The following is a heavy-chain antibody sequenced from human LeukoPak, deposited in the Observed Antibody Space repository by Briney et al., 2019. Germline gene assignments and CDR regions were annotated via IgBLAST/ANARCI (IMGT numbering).Heavy chain of an antibody. CDR2: IYSGGRT. V-gene: IGHV3-66*01. D-gene: IGHD3-9*01. CDR1: GFTVSSNY. Sequence: GGSLRLSCAASGFTVSSNYMSWVRQAPGKGLEWVSVIYSGGRTYSADSVKGRFTISRDNSKNTLYLQMNSLRAEDTAVYYCAKDPAITIFWPFDYWGQGTLVTVSS. J-gene: IGHJ4*02. CDR3: AKDPAITIFWPFDY.